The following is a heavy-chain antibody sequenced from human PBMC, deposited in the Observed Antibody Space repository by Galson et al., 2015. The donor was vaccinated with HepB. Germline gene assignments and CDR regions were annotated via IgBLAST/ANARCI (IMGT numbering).Heavy chain of an antibody. CDR2: IYSGGST. V-gene: IGHV3-53*01. J-gene: IGHJ4*02. CDR1: GFTVSSNY. CDR3: AKDWSNWNEFDC. D-gene: IGHD1-20*01. Sequence: SLRLSCAASGFTVSSNYMSWVRQAPGKGLEWVSVIYSGGSTYYADSVKGRFTISRDNSKNTLYLQMNSLRAEDTAVYYCAKDWSNWNEFDCWGQGTLVTVSS.